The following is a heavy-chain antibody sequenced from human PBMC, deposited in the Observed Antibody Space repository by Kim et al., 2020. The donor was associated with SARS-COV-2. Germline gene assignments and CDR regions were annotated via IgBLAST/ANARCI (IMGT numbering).Heavy chain of an antibody. J-gene: IGHJ4*02. V-gene: IGHV5-10-1*01. Sequence: GESLKISCKGSGYSFTSYWISWVRQMPGKGLEWVGRIDPSYSYTNYSPSFQGHVTISADKSISTAYLQWSSLKASDTAMYYCARQGASIAAPNYWGQGTLVTVSS. CDR1: GYSFTSYW. D-gene: IGHD6-13*01. CDR2: IDPSYSYT. CDR3: ARQGASIAAPNY.